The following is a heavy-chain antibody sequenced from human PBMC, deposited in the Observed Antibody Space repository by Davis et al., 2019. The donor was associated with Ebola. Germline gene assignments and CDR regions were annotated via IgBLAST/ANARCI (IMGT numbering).Heavy chain of an antibody. CDR2: INPSRGGA. Sequence: ASVKVSCKASGYTFTSYYMHWVRQAPGQGPEWMGAINPSRGGASYAQKFQGRVTITRDTSTSTVYMELSSLRSEDTAVYYCARGCGGDCYSVSDDGTFDYWGQGTLVTVSS. D-gene: IGHD2-21*02. CDR3: ARGCGGDCYSVSDDGTFDY. CDR1: GYTFTSYY. V-gene: IGHV1-46*01. J-gene: IGHJ4*02.